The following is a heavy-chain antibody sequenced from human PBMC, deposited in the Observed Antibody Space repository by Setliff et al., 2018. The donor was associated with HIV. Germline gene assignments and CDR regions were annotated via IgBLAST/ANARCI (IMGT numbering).Heavy chain of an antibody. CDR2: IIPIRGLA. D-gene: IGHD3-3*01. J-gene: IGHJ4*02. V-gene: IGHV1-69*10. CDR1: GGTFSGYA. Sequence: SVKVSCKASGGTFSGYAISWVRQAPGQGLEWMGGIIPIRGLANYAQSFQGRITITADTSTSTAYMELSSLRSEDTAVYYCARGGRPDNFWSGHYYWGQGTLVTVSS. CDR3: ARGGRPDNFWSGHYY.